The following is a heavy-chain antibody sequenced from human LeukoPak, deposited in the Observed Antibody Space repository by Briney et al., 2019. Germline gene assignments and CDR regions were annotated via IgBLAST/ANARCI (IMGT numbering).Heavy chain of an antibody. CDR3: AASRVSSTSFGSPSGRPFDY. CDR2: IIPIFGTA. J-gene: IGHJ4*02. D-gene: IGHD2-2*01. Sequence: ASVKVSCKASGYTFTSYDINWVRQATGQGLEWMGRIIPIFGTANYAQKFQGRVTITTDESTSTAYMELSSLRSEDTAVYYCAASRVSSTSFGSPSGRPFDYWGQGTLVTVSS. V-gene: IGHV1-69*05. CDR1: GYTFTSYD.